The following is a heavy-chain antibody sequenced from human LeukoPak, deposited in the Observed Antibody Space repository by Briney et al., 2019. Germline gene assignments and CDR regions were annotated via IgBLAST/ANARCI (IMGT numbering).Heavy chain of an antibody. CDR2: IYPGDSDT. Sequence: GESLKISCMGSGYMFTNHWIGWVRQMPGKGLEWMGIIYPGDSDTRYSPSFQGQVTISVDKSISTAYLQWSSLKASDTAIYYCARLWFGDLEYFYGMDVWGQGTTVTVSS. V-gene: IGHV5-51*01. CDR3: ARLWFGDLEYFYGMDV. J-gene: IGHJ6*02. D-gene: IGHD3-10*01. CDR1: GYMFTNHW.